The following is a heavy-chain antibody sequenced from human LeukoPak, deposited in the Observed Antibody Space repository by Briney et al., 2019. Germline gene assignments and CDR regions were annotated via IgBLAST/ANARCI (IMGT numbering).Heavy chain of an antibody. CDR2: IHNSATT. V-gene: IGHV4-59*12. D-gene: IGHD6-13*01. Sequence: PSETVSLTCTVSGGSLSSYFWSWIRQPPGKGLEWIGYIHNSATTNCNPSLKSRVTISLDTAKNQFSLKLSSVTAADTAVYYCARTVSWIDYWGQGTLVTVSS. CDR3: ARTVSWIDY. J-gene: IGHJ4*02. CDR1: GGSLSSYF.